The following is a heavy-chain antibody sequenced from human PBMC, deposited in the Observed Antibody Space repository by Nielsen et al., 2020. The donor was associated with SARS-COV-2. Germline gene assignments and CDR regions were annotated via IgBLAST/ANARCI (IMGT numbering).Heavy chain of an antibody. CDR2: INAGNGNT. J-gene: IGHJ4*02. CDR3: ARDLGGSGSYYVDY. V-gene: IGHV1-3*01. Sequence: ASVKVSCKASGYTFTSYAMHWVRQAPGQRLEWMGWINAGNGNTKYSQKFQGRVTITRDTSASTAYMELSSLRSEDTAVYYCARDLGGSGSYYVDYWGRGTLVTAPQ. CDR1: GYTFTSYA. D-gene: IGHD1-26*01.